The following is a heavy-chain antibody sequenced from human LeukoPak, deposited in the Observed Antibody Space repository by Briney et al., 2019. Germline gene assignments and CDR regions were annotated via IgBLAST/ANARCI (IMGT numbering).Heavy chain of an antibody. Sequence: GGCLRLACAASGFTLSSYSMNCVRQAPGKGLEWVSSISSSSSYIYYADSAKGRFTISRDNAKNALYLQMNSLRAEDTAVYYCARDRNTVFDYWGQGTLVTVSS. CDR1: GFTLSSYS. D-gene: IGHD1-14*01. J-gene: IGHJ4*02. CDR2: ISSSSSYI. CDR3: ARDRNTVFDY. V-gene: IGHV3-21*01.